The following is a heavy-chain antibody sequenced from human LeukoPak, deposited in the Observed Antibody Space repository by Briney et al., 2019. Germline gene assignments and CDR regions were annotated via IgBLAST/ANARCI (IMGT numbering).Heavy chain of an antibody. J-gene: IGHJ4*02. CDR2: INHSGST. Sequence: PSETLSLTCTVSGGSISSSSYYWAWIRQPPGKGLEWIGEINHSGSTNYNPSLKSRVTISVDTSKNQFSLKLSSVTAADTAVYYCARGSLSIANDYWGQGTLVTVSS. CDR3: ARGSLSIANDY. CDR1: GGSISSSSYY. V-gene: IGHV4-39*07. D-gene: IGHD6-6*01.